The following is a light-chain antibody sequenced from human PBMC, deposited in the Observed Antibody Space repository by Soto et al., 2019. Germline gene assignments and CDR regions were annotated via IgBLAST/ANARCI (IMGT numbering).Light chain of an antibody. CDR3: RQALQSLP. J-gene: IGKJ5*01. CDR2: FGS. V-gene: IGKV2-28*01. Sequence: EIVMTQSPLTLPVTPGEPAYVSCRSSQSLLYNNTYNYLDWYVQKPGQSPQLLIYFGSNRAPGVPDRFSGSGSGTDFTLKINRVEAEDVGTYYCRQALQSLPFGQGTRLEIQ. CDR1: QSLLYNNTYNY.